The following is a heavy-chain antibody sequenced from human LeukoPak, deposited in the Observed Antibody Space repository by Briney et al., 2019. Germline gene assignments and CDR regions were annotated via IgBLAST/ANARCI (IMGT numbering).Heavy chain of an antibody. CDR1: GFIFTVYT. V-gene: IGHV3-21*01. Sequence: PGGSLRLSCAASGFIFTVYTMNWVRQAPGKGLEWVSSISSSSNNIYYADSVKGRFTISRDNARNSLYLQMNSLRAEDTAVYYCARDLYGSGRYQRDYWGQGTLVTVSS. CDR3: ARDLYGSGRYQRDY. D-gene: IGHD3-10*01. CDR2: ISSSSNNI. J-gene: IGHJ4*02.